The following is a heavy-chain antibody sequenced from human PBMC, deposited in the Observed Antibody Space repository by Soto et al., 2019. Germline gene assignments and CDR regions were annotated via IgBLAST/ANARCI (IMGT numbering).Heavy chain of an antibody. J-gene: IGHJ5*02. CDR3: ARDQSDGDNSWFDP. Sequence: QVQLVESGGGVVQPGRSLRLSCAASGFTFSSYAMHWVRQAPGKGLEWVAVISYDGSNKYYADSVKGRFTISRDNSKNTLYLQMNSLRAEDTAVYYCARDQSDGDNSWFDPWGQGTLVTVSS. D-gene: IGHD1-1*01. CDR1: GFTFSSYA. V-gene: IGHV3-30-3*01. CDR2: ISYDGSNK.